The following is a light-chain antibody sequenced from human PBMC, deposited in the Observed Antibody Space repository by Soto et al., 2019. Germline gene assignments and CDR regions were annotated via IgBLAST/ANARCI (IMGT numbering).Light chain of an antibody. CDR1: QSLTTY. V-gene: IGKV1-39*01. J-gene: IGKJ2*01. CDR2: GAT. Sequence: DIQMTQSPSSLSASVGDRVTITCRASQSLTTYLNWFQHKPGRAPNLLIYGATNLQSGVPSRFSGSGSGTDFTLTISSLLLEDFATYYCQQSYSTPYTFGQGTRLEIK. CDR3: QQSYSTPYT.